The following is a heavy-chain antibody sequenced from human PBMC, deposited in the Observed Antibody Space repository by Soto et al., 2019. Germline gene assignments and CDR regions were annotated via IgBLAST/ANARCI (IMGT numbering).Heavy chain of an antibody. Sequence: GFLRIASAASGFTFRAFYMSWVRQAPGKGLEWVSSASGSGSGTYYAESVKGSFTISRDNSKNMLFLHMTNLRAGDTALYFCAKGRPGVAAAPAHWGQGTLVTVSS. CDR1: GFTFRAFY. D-gene: IGHD2-21*01. J-gene: IGHJ4*02. CDR3: AKGRPGVAAAPAH. V-gene: IGHV3-23*01. CDR2: ASGSGSGT.